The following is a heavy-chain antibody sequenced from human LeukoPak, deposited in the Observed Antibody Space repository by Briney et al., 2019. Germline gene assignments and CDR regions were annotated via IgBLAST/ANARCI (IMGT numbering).Heavy chain of an antibody. D-gene: IGHD7-27*01. CDR2: IYYSGST. Sequence: PSETLSLTCTVSGGSISSYSWSWIRQPPGKGLEWIGYIYYSGSTNYNPPLKSRVTISVDTSKNQFSLKLSSVTAADTAVYYCARVNWGSGTPYYYYYMDVWGKGTTVTVSS. CDR3: ARVNWGSGTPYYYYYMDV. V-gene: IGHV4-59*01. J-gene: IGHJ6*03. CDR1: GGSISSYS.